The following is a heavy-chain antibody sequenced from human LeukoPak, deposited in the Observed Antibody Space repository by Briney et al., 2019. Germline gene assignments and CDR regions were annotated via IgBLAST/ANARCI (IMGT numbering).Heavy chain of an antibody. J-gene: IGHJ4*02. Sequence: GGSLRLSCAASGFTFSSYSMNWVRQAPGKGLEWVSYISTSSSAICYADSVKGRFTISRDNAKNSLYLQMSSLRAEDAAVYYCAKSGSTSWYLDYWGQGTLVTVSS. V-gene: IGHV3-48*01. CDR2: ISTSSSAI. CDR3: AKSGSTSWYLDY. D-gene: IGHD6-13*01. CDR1: GFTFSSYS.